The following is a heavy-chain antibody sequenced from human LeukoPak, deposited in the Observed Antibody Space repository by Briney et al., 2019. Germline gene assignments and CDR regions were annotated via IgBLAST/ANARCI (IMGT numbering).Heavy chain of an antibody. Sequence: GSLRLSCAASGFTFSSYAVAWVRQAPGKGLEWVSGISGDAVTIYYADSVKGRFTISRDNSKNTLYLQMSSLRAEDTAVYYCAKRDYYDSSGYFPLFDYWGQGTLVTVSS. CDR3: AKRDYYDSSGYFPLFDY. V-gene: IGHV3-23*01. D-gene: IGHD3-22*01. CDR1: GFTFSSYA. CDR2: ISGDAVTI. J-gene: IGHJ4*02.